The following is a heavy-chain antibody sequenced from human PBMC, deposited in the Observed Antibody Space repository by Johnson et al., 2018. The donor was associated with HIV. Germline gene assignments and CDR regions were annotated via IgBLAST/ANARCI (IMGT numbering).Heavy chain of an antibody. CDR3: AREGIWYCSGGSCYGAFDI. V-gene: IGHV3-30*03. D-gene: IGHD2-15*01. CDR1: GFTFSSYG. J-gene: IGHJ3*02. Sequence: QVLLVESGGGVVQPGRSLRLSCAASGFTFSSYGMNWVRQAPGKGLEWVAVISYDGSDKYYADSVKGRFTISRDNSKNTLFLQMNSLRAEDTAVYYCAREGIWYCSGGSCYGAFDIWGQGTMVTVSS. CDR2: ISYDGSDK.